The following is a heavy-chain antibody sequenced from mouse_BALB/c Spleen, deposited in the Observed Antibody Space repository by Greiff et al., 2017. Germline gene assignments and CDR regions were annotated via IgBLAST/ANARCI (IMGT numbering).Heavy chain of an antibody. V-gene: IGHV1S22*01. J-gene: IGHJ4*01. CDR3: TRCYGSSYGYAMDY. D-gene: IGHD1-1*01. Sequence: LQQPGSELVRPGASVKLSCKASGYTFTSYWMHWVKQRPGQGLEWIGNIYPGSGSTNYDEKFKSKATLTVDTSSSTAYMQLSSLTSEDSAVYYCTRCYGSSYGYAMDYWGQGTSVTVSS. CDR2: IYPGSGST. CDR1: GYTFTSYW.